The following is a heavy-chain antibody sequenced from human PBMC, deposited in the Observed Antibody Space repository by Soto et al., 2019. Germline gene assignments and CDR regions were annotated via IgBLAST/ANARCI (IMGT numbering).Heavy chain of an antibody. V-gene: IGHV3-64D*06. CDR1: GFTFSSSA. Sequence: PGGSLRLSCSASGFTFSSSAMYWVRQAPGKGLEYVSAISSNGGTTYYADSVKGRFTISRENSKSTLYLQMSSVKPEDTAVYYCGKGRSYYYYYGVDVWGQGTTVTVSS. CDR2: ISSNGGTT. J-gene: IGHJ6*02. D-gene: IGHD1-26*01. CDR3: GKGRSYYYYYGVDV.